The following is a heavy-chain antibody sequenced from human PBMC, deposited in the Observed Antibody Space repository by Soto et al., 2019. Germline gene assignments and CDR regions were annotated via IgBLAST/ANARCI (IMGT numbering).Heavy chain of an antibody. Sequence: PSQTLSLTCAISGVSVSSNRAGWNWIRQTPSRGLEWLGRTYYRSKWYFNYAVSVESRITINPDTSKNQFSLQLSSVTPDDTAVYYCARGSWDDVSGHYYMDVWGKGTTVTVSS. V-gene: IGHV6-1*01. CDR3: ARGSWDDVSGHYYMDV. CDR1: GVSVSSNRAG. CDR2: TYYRSKWYF. J-gene: IGHJ6*03. D-gene: IGHD1-1*01.